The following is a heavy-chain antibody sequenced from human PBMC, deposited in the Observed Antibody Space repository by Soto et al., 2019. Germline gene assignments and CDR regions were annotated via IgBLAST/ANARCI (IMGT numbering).Heavy chain of an antibody. CDR3: VRGWGSGVDLSCWDL. CDR2: IFYDGFNE. D-gene: IGHD6-19*01. Sequence: QVQLVESGGGVVQPGTSLRLSCAASGFTFRQYGMHWVRQAPGKGLDWVAVIFYDGFNEYYADSVRGRFTISRDNSVNMVCLQMNSRGAEDMDVYYCVRGWGSGVDLSCWDLWGQGTAVVVSS. V-gene: IGHV3-33*01. CDR1: GFTFRQYG. J-gene: IGHJ3*01.